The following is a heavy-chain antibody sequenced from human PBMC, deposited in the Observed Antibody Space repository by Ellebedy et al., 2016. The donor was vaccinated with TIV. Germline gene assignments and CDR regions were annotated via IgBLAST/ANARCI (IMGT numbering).Heavy chain of an antibody. V-gene: IGHV6-1*01. D-gene: IGHD2/OR15-2a*01. CDR3: AYDPSCCYSCLAV. CDR1: GDSVSSNSAA. J-gene: IGHJ6*02. Sequence: MPSETLSLTCAISGDSVSSNSAAPNWVRQSPSRGLEWLGRTYYRSEWRNDYAVSMKGRITINADASKNQFTLQLSSVTPEDTAVYYGAYDPSCCYSCLAVWGQGTTVTVSS. CDR2: TYYRSEWRN.